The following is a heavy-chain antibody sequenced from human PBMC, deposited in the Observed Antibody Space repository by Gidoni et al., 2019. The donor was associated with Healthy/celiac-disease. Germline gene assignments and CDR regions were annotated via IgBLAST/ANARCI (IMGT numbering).Heavy chain of an antibody. J-gene: IGHJ4*02. CDR3: ARGGIAAASDY. CDR1: RFTFSTYG. CDR2: KSYDGSNK. D-gene: IGHD6-13*01. V-gene: IGHV3-30*19. Sequence: QVQLLEAGGGVVQPGRSLRPSCAAFRFTFSTYGMHWVRQAPGKGLGWVAFKSYDGSNKYYADSVKGRFTISRDNSKNTLYLQMNNLRGEGTAVYYCARGGIAAASDYWGQGTLVTVSS.